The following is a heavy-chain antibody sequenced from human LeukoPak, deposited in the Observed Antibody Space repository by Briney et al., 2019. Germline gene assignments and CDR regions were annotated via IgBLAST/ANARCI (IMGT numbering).Heavy chain of an antibody. CDR2: INHSGST. D-gene: IGHD6-6*01. CDR3: ARGARPNAFDI. Sequence: PSETLSLTCAVYGGSFSGYYWSWIRQPPGKGLEWIGEINHSGSTNYNPSLKSRVTISVDTSKNQFSLKLSSVTAADTAVYYCARGARPNAFDIWGQGTMVTVSS. CDR1: GGSFSGYY. J-gene: IGHJ3*02. V-gene: IGHV4-34*01.